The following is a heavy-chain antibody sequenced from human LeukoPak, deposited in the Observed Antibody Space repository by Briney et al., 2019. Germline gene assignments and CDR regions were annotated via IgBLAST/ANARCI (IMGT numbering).Heavy chain of an antibody. V-gene: IGHV3-30*03. Sequence: GGSLRLSCAASGFTFRSYGMHWVRQAPGKGLEWVAVISYDGSNKYYADSVKGRFTISRDNSRNTLYLEMNSLRAEDTAVYYCAREEDDSSGYYSYYFDYWGQGTLVTVSS. D-gene: IGHD3-22*01. CDR1: GFTFRSYG. CDR2: ISYDGSNK. J-gene: IGHJ4*02. CDR3: AREEDDSSGYYSYYFDY.